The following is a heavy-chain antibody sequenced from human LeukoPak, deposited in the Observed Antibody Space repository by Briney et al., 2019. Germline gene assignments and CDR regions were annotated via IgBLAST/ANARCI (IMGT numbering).Heavy chain of an antibody. CDR3: VTDWPVW. J-gene: IGHJ4*02. Sequence: GGSLRLSCAVSGFTFSGSGMHWVRQAPGKGLEWVSYISNTGSPIYYADSVKARFTISRDNAKNSLWLQMSSLRAHATAVYFCVTDWPVWWGLGTLVTVSS. V-gene: IGHV3-48*01. CDR2: ISNTGSPI. CDR1: GFTFSGSG. D-gene: IGHD3-16*01.